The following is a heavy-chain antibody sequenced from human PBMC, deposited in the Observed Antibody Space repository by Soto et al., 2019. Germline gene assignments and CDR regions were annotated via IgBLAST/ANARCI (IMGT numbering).Heavy chain of an antibody. CDR1: GGTFSSYA. J-gene: IGHJ6*02. CDR2: IIPIFGTA. D-gene: IGHD5-12*01. Sequence: SVKVSCKASGGTFSSYAISWVRQAPGQGFEWMGGIIPIFGTANYAQKFQGRVTITADESTSTAYMELSSLRSEDTAVYYCAREYTLSGYDHYYGMDVWGQGTTVTVSS. CDR3: AREYTLSGYDHYYGMDV. V-gene: IGHV1-69*13.